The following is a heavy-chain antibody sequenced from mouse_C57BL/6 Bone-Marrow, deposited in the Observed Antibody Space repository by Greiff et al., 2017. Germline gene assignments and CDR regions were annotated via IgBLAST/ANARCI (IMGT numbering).Heavy chain of an antibody. Sequence: EVMLVESGGDLVKPGGSLKLSCAASGFTFSSYGMSWVRQTPDKKLAWVATISSGGSYTYSPDRVKGRFPISRDNAKNTLYLQMSSLKSEDTAMYYCARTPATDWGQGTTLTVSS. CDR3: ARTPATD. CDR2: ISSGGSYT. CDR1: GFTFSSYG. V-gene: IGHV5-6*02. J-gene: IGHJ2*01.